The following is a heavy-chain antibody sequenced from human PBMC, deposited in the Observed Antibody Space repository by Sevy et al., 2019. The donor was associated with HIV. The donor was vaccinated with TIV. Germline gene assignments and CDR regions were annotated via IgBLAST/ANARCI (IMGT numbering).Heavy chain of an antibody. CDR3: TRTSYYYDSGSYYGMDV. V-gene: IGHV3-49*04. CDR2: IRSKTYGGTT. J-gene: IGHJ6*02. Sequence: GGSLRLSCTPSGFTSGDYILTCVRQTPGKGLEWVGFIRSKTYGGTTEYAASVKGRFTISRDDSKNVAYLRMNSLKTEDTAVYYCTRTSYYYDSGSYYGMDVWCQGTTVTVSS. D-gene: IGHD3-10*01. CDR1: GFTSGDYI.